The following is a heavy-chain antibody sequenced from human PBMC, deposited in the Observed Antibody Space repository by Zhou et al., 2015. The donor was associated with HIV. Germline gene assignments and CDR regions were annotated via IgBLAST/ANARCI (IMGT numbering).Heavy chain of an antibody. CDR2: IIPLFGTP. D-gene: IGHD7-27*01. Sequence: QVQLLQSGAEVKKPDSSVRVSCKGSGDTFSSYSISWVRQAPGQGLEWMGRIIPLFGTPEYAQKFQGRVTISADESTSTAYMELSSLRSEDTAAYYCAREGWGSWYFDLWGRGTLVSVSS. V-gene: IGHV1-69*01. CDR1: GDTFSSYS. CDR3: AREGWGSWYFDL. J-gene: IGHJ2*01.